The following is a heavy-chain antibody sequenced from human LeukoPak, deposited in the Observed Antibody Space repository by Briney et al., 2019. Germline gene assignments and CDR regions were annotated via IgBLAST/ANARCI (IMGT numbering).Heavy chain of an antibody. J-gene: IGHJ4*02. CDR3: AKLGLGEAMATDFDY. D-gene: IGHD5-18*01. Sequence: GGSLRLSCAASGFTFSSYWMHWVRQAPGKGLVWVSRINSDGSSTKYADSVKGRFTISRDNSKNTLYLQMNSLRAEDTAVYYCAKLGLGEAMATDFDYWGQGTLVTVSS. CDR1: GFTFSSYW. CDR2: INSDGSST. V-gene: IGHV3-74*03.